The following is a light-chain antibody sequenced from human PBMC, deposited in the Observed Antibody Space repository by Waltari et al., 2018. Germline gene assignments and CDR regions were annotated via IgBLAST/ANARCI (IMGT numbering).Light chain of an antibody. CDR2: KAS. V-gene: IGKV1-5*03. J-gene: IGKJ1*01. CDR1: QRIVVW. Sequence: DIQVTQSPSTLPASVGDRVTITCRASQRIVVWLAWYLQKPGKAPRLLIYKASYLESGVPSRFSGSGSGTEFTLTISSLQADDFATYYCLQYNSYPWTFGQGTKVEIK. CDR3: LQYNSYPWT.